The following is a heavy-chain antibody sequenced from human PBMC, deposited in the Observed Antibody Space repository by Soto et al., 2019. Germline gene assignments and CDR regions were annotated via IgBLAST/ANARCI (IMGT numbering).Heavy chain of an antibody. CDR1: GFTFSSYA. V-gene: IGHV3-23*01. CDR2: ISGSGGST. Sequence: LSLTCAASGFTFSSYAMSWVRQAPGKGLEWVSAISGSGGSTYYADSVKGRFTISRDNSKNTLYLQMNSLRAEDTAVYYCAKETEGYCSGGSCDYFDYWGQGTLVTVSS. D-gene: IGHD2-15*01. CDR3: AKETEGYCSGGSCDYFDY. J-gene: IGHJ4*02.